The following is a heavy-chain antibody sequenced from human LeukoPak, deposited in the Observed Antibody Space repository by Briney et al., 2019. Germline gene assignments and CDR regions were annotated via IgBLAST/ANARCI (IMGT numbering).Heavy chain of an antibody. J-gene: IGHJ5*02. D-gene: IGHD6-13*01. CDR1: GFTFSSYE. CDR3: ARGAAGGMYNWFDP. V-gene: IGHV3-48*03. Sequence: GGSLRLSCAATGFTFSSYEMNWVRQAPGKGLEWVSYMSSRGSIIFYADSVKGRFTISRDNAKNSLYLQMDSLRVEDTAVYYCARGAAGGMYNWFDPWGQGTLVTVSS. CDR2: MSSRGSII.